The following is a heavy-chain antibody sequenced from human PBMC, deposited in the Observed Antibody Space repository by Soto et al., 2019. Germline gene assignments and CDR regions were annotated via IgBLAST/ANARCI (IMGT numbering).Heavy chain of an antibody. CDR1: GYIFGDYA. CDR3: TRWKETYSDY. Sequence: GGSLRLSCTASGYIFGDYAMSWFRQAPGKGLEWIAFIRSKPYGGTTEYAASVEGRFTVSRDESKTIAYLQMNSLKTEDTAVYYCTRWKETYSDYWGQGTVVTVSS. CDR2: IRSKPYGGTT. D-gene: IGHD1-1*01. V-gene: IGHV3-49*03. J-gene: IGHJ4*02.